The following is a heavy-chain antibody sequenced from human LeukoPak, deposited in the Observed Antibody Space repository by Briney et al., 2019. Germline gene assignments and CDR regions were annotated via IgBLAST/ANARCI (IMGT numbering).Heavy chain of an antibody. J-gene: IGHJ4*02. D-gene: IGHD3-16*01. V-gene: IGHV3-48*04. CDR1: GFTFSSYS. CDR3: ARDSRQGGFDY. Sequence: GGSLRLSCAASGFTFSSYSMNWVRQAPGKGLEWVSYISSSSSTIYYADSVKGRFTISRDNAKNSLYLQMNSLRAEDTAVYYCARDSRQGGFDYWGQGTLVTVSS. CDR2: ISSSSSTI.